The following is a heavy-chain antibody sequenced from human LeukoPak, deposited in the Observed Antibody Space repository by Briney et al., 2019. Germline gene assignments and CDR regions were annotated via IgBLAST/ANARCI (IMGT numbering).Heavy chain of an antibody. J-gene: IGHJ4*02. CDR3: ARDIGDYYFDY. D-gene: IGHD4-17*01. Sequence: SETLSLTCAVSGGSISSGGYSWSWIWQPPGKGLEWIGYIYHSGSTYCNPSLKSRVTISVDRSKNQFSLKLSSVTAADTAVYYCARDIGDYYFDYWGQGTLVTVSS. CDR2: IYHSGST. CDR1: GGSISSGGYS. V-gene: IGHV4-30-2*01.